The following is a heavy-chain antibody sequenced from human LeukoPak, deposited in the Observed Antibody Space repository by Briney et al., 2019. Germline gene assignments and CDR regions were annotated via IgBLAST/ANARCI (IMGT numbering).Heavy chain of an antibody. J-gene: IGHJ6*02. Sequence: PSETLSLTCTVSGGSISSYYWTWIRQPPGKGLEWIGHICYSGSTTYNLSLQSRVTISVDTSKNQFSLKLSSVTAADTAVYYCAGAHGSDPYGMDVWGQGTTVTVSS. V-gene: IGHV4-59*01. CDR1: GGSISSYY. D-gene: IGHD3-10*01. CDR3: AGAHGSDPYGMDV. CDR2: ICYSGST.